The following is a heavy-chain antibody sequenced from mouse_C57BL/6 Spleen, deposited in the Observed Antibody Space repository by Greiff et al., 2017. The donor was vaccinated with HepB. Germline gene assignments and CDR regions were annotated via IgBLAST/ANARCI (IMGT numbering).Heavy chain of an antibody. CDR3: ARNYGSSFLFDY. Sequence: EVQLQESGPGLVKPSQSLSLTCSVTGYSITSGYYWTWIRQFPGNKLEWMGYISYYGRNNNNPSLKNRISITRYTSKNQFFLKLNSVTTEDTATYYCARNYGSSFLFDYWGQGTTLTVSS. CDR2: ISYYGRN. CDR1: GYSITSGYY. V-gene: IGHV3-6*01. D-gene: IGHD1-1*01. J-gene: IGHJ2*01.